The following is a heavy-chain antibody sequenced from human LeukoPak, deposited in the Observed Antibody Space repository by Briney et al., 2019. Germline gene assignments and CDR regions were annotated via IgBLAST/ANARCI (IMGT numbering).Heavy chain of an antibody. J-gene: IGHJ6*04. V-gene: IGHV3-21*01. D-gene: IGHD2-2*01. CDR1: GFTFSSYS. CDR3: ARIMGFCSSTSCLGPDYYYYYGMDV. CDR2: ISSSSSYI. Sequence: GGSLRPSCAASGFTFSSYSMNWVRQAPGKGLEWVSSISSSSSYIYYADSVKGRFTISRDNAKNSLYLQMNSLRAEDTAVYYCARIMGFCSSTSCLGPDYYYYYGMDVWGKGTTVTVSS.